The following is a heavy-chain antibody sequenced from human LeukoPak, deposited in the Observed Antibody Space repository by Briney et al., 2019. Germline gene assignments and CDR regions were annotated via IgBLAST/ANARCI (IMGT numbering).Heavy chain of an antibody. D-gene: IGHD1-26*01. V-gene: IGHV3-7*01. CDR2: VKADGGET. Sequence: GGSLRLSCETSGFNPRHYWMSWVRQAPGKGLEWVANVKADGGETNYVDSVKGRFTISRDNSKNTLYLQMNSLRAEDTAVYYCARVPSAYSGSYLPYWGQGTLVTVSS. CDR1: GFNPRHYW. CDR3: ARVPSAYSGSYLPY. J-gene: IGHJ4*02.